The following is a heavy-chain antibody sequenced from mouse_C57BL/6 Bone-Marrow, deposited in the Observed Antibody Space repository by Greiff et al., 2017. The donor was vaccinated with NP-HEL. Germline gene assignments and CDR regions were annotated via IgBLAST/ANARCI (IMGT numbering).Heavy chain of an antibody. D-gene: IGHD2-5*01. CDR2: IDPSDSYT. Sequence: VQLQQPGAELVMPGASVKLSCKASGYTFTSYWMHWVKQRPGQGLEWIGEIDPSDSYTYYNQKFKGKSTLTVDKSSSTAYMQLSSLTSEDSAVYYCARGGSIVTTRGYAMDYWGQGTSVTVSS. CDR3: ARGGSIVTTRGYAMDY. V-gene: IGHV1-69*01. CDR1: GYTFTSYW. J-gene: IGHJ4*01.